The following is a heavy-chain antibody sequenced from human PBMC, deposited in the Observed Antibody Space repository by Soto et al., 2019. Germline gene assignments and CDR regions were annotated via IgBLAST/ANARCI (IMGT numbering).Heavy chain of an antibody. V-gene: IGHV1-69*06. CDR3: ERRTFITMVRGKWGGMDV. J-gene: IGHJ6*02. D-gene: IGHD3-10*01. CDR1: GGTFSSYA. CDR2: IIPIFGTA. Sequence: GASVKVSCKASGGTFSSYAISWVRQAPGQGLEWMGGIIPIFGTANYAQKFQGRVTITADKSTSTAYMELSSLRSEDTAVYYCERRTFITMVRGKWGGMDVWGQGTTATLSS.